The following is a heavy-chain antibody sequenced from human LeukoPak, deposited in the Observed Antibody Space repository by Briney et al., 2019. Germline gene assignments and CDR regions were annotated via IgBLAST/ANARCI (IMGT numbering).Heavy chain of an antibody. CDR2: INAGNGNT. D-gene: IGHD3-22*01. CDR1: GYDFTNYA. CDR3: ARDEKGYYHDTSGYPDAFNI. J-gene: IGHJ3*02. V-gene: IGHV1-3*01. Sequence: ASVKVSCKASGYDFTNYAMHWVRQAPGQRLEWMGWINAGNGNTKYSQKFQDRVTVTRDTSTSTAYMELSSLGSEDTAIYYCARDEKGYYHDTSGYPDAFNIWGQGTVVTVSS.